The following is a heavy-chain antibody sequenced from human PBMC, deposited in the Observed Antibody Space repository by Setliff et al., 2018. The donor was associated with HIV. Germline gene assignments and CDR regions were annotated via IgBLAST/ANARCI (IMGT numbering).Heavy chain of an antibody. CDR3: ASEARTRSTYYYSMDV. J-gene: IGHJ6*03. CDR1: GYTFTNYW. D-gene: IGHD2-2*01. V-gene: IGHV5-51*01. Sequence: GESLKISCEASGYTFTNYWIGWVRQMPGKGLEWMGIIYPGDSDIIYSPSFQGQVTISADKSITTAYLQWSSLKASDTAMYYCASEARTRSTYYYSMDVWGKGTTVTVSS. CDR2: IYPGDSDI.